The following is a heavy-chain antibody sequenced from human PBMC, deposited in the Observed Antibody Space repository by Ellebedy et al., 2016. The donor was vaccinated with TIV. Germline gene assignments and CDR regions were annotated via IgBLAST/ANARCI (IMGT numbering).Heavy chain of an antibody. J-gene: IGHJ4*02. CDR2: LTSEGSST. D-gene: IGHD3-22*01. Sequence: GESLKISCVASGFTFSSYWMHWVRQAPGKGLVWVSRLTSEGSSTSYADSVKGRFTISRDNAKNTLYLQMNSLRAEETAVYYCAKDRGTMIVVGPDFDYWGQGTLVTVSS. CDR1: GFTFSSYW. V-gene: IGHV3-74*01. CDR3: AKDRGTMIVVGPDFDY.